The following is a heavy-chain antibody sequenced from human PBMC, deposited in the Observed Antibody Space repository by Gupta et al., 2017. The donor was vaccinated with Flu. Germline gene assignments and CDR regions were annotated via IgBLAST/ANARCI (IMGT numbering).Heavy chain of an antibody. CDR2: IWYDGSNE. V-gene: IGHV3-33*06. D-gene: IGHD3-10*01. CDR3: AKDGAIMVRGHPNWFDP. Sequence: QGQLVESGGGVVQPGRYLRLSWVASGVTFSTYGRHSVRPAPGKGLEWVAVIWYDGSNEKYADSVRGRFTIYRDNSKSTLYLQMNSLRVEDTAVYYCAKDGAIMVRGHPNWFDPWGQGTLVTVSS. CDR1: GVTFSTYG. J-gene: IGHJ5*02.